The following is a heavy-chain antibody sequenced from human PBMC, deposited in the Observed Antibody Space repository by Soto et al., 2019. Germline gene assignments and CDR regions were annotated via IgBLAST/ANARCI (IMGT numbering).Heavy chain of an antibody. Sequence: QVHLVQSGAEVKKPGASVKVSCKGSGYGFTTYGITWVRQAPGQGLEWMAWISANNGNTNYAQKLQGRVTVTRDTSTSIAYMELRSLRSDDTAVYYCARGMYGDYWGQGALVSVSS. D-gene: IGHD2-8*01. J-gene: IGHJ4*02. CDR3: ARGMYGDY. V-gene: IGHV1-18*01. CDR2: ISANNGNT. CDR1: GYGFTTYG.